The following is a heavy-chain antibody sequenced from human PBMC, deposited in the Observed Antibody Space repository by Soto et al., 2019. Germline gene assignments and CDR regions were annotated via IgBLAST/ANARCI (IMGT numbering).Heavy chain of an antibody. J-gene: IGHJ5*02. CDR3: ARRDRSGFSYWLDT. CDR2: IYFSGTT. V-gene: IGHV4-31*03. CDR1: GGSISSGDYY. Sequence: QVQLQESGPGLVKPSQTLSLTCTVSGGSISSGDYYWRWIGQHPGEGLEGSGTIYFSGTTYYSPSLKSRVTISVDTSKNQFSLNLSSVTAADTAVYYCARRDRSGFSYWLDTWGQGTLVTVSS. D-gene: IGHD3-22*01.